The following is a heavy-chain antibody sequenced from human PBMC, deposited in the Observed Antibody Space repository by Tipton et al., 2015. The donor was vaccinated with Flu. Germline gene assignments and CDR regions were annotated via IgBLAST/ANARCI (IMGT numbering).Heavy chain of an antibody. CDR1: GGSISSYY. Sequence: TLSLTCTVSGGSISSYYWSWIRQPAGKGLAWIGRIYTSGSTNYNPSLKSRVTMSVDTSKNQFSLKLSSVTAADTAVYYCARELPEMATIVFDYWGQGTLVNVSS. D-gene: IGHD5-24*01. V-gene: IGHV4-4*07. CDR3: ARELPEMATIVFDY. J-gene: IGHJ4*02. CDR2: IYTSGST.